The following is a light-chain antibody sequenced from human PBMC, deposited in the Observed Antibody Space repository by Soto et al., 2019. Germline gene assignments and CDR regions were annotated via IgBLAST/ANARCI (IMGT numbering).Light chain of an antibody. CDR1: ISDVGGYNC. CDR3: CSHSASYTFV. J-gene: IGLJ1*01. V-gene: IGLV2-11*01. CDR2: DVT. Sequence: HSSMTQPRSVSGSPVPSVNSSFTVTISDVGGYNCVSWYQQHPGKAPQLIIYDVTQRPSGVPDRLSGSKSGNTASLSISGLQAEDEADYYCCSHSASYTFVFGTGTKVTVL.